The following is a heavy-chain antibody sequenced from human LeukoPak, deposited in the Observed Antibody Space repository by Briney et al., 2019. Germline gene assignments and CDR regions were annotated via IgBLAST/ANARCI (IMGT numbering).Heavy chain of an antibody. CDR3: ARHYYDSTGYYYFDY. J-gene: IGHJ4*02. CDR2: MYYSGKT. Sequence: SETLSLTCTVSGDAITGSTYYWGWIRLPPGKGLDGIGSMYYSGKTYYNPSLKSRVTISADTSKNLFSLKLSSVTAADTAVYYCARHYYDSTGYYYFDYWGQGTLVTVSS. D-gene: IGHD3-22*01. CDR1: GDAITGSTYY. V-gene: IGHV4-39*02.